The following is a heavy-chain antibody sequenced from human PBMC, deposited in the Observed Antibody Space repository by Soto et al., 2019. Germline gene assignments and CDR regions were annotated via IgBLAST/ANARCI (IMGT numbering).Heavy chain of an antibody. V-gene: IGHV3-73*02. J-gene: IGHJ3*02. CDR3: TRHGPYYDSSGPQRGAFDI. CDR2: IRSKANRYAT. D-gene: IGHD3-22*01. Sequence: EVQLVESGGGLVQPGGSLKLSCAASGFTFSGSAMHWVRQASGKGLEWVGRIRSKANRYATAYAASVKGRFTISRDDSKNTAYRQMNSLKTEDTAVYYCTRHGPYYDSSGPQRGAFDIWGQGTMVTVSS. CDR1: GFTFSGSA.